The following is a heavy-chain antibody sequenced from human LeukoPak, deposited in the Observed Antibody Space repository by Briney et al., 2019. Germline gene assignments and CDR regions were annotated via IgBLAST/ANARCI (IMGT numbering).Heavy chain of an antibody. CDR1: GFTFSSYW. CDR2: INSDGSTT. D-gene: IGHD6-19*01. V-gene: IGHV3-74*01. CDR3: AKVIGVAGGDFDY. J-gene: IGHJ4*02. Sequence: GGSLRLSCAASGFTFSSYWMHWVRQAPGKGLVWVSRINSDGSTTSHADSVKGRFTISRDNAKNTLYLQMNSLRAEDTAVYYCAKVIGVAGGDFDYWGQGTLVAVSS.